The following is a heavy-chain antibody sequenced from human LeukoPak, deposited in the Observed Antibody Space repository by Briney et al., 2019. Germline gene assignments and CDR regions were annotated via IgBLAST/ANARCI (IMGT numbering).Heavy chain of an antibody. CDR1: GFTFSDYY. D-gene: IGHD5-18*01. CDR2: ISSSSSYT. J-gene: IGHJ6*04. V-gene: IGHV3-11*06. Sequence: GGSLRLSCAASGFTFSDYYMSWIRQAPGKGLERVSYISSSSSYTNYADSVKGRFTISRDNAKNSLYLQMNSLRAEDTAVYYCARHTATLVGYYYYGMDVWGKGTTVTVSS. CDR3: ARHTATLVGYYYYGMDV.